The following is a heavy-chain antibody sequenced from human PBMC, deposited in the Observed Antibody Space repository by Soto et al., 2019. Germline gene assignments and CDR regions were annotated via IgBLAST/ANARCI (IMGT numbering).Heavy chain of an antibody. CDR3: ARDSPRSTEGVY. J-gene: IGHJ4*01. V-gene: IGHV4-61*01. CDR1: GGSVSSGSYY. D-gene: IGHD3-16*01. CDR2: IYYSGSN. Sequence: PSETLSLTCTVSGGSVSSGSYYWSWIRQPPGKGLEWIGYIYYSGSNKYNPSLKSRVTISVDKSKNQFSLKMSSVTAADTAVYYCARDSPRSTEGVYWGQGTLVTVSS.